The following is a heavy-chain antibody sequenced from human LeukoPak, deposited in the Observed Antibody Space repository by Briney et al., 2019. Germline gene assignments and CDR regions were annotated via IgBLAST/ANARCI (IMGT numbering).Heavy chain of an antibody. D-gene: IGHD3-3*01. Sequence: GGSLRLSCAASGFTFSSYSMNWVRQAPGKGLEWVSSISSSSSYIYYADSVKGRFTISRDNAKNSLYLQMNSLRAEDTAVYYCATDYDFWSGPPLGYMDVWGKGTTVTDSS. J-gene: IGHJ6*03. CDR1: GFTFSSYS. V-gene: IGHV3-21*01. CDR3: ATDYDFWSGPPLGYMDV. CDR2: ISSSSSYI.